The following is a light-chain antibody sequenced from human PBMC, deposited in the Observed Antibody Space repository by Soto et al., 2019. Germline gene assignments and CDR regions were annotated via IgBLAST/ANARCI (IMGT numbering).Light chain of an antibody. CDR1: QGLGKF. CDR2: VAS. J-gene: IGKJ4*01. CDR3: QQSFTTPLT. Sequence: QVAQFSFPLFAICGSRVNNPLRARQGLGKFLNWHQQKPGKAPNVLINVASTLRSGVPSRFSGSGSGTDFNLTINSLQPEDFATYFCQQSFTTPLTFGGGTKVEIK. V-gene: IGKV1-39*01.